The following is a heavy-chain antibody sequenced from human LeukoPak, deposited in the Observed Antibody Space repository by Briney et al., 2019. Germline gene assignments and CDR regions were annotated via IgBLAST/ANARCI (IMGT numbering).Heavy chain of an antibody. CDR2: IYYSGST. CDR3: ARDYSSGWFFDY. J-gene: IGHJ4*02. Sequence: SETLSLTCTVSGGSISSGGYYWSWVRQHPGKGLEWIGYIYYSGSTYYNPSLKSRAIISVDTSKNQFSLKLSSVTAADTAVYYCARDYSSGWFFDYWGQGTLVTVSS. D-gene: IGHD6-19*01. CDR1: GGSISSGGYY. V-gene: IGHV4-31*03.